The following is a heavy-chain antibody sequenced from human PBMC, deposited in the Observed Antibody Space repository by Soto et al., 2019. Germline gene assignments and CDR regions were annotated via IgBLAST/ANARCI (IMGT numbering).Heavy chain of an antibody. CDR1: GFTFSVYT. CDR3: ARDLGASCSNGVCSLHAMDY. Sequence: SGGSLRLSCAASGFTFSVYTMNWVRQAPGKGLEWVSSITTTGSNIYYADSVKGRFTISRDNAKNSLYLQMNSLRAEDAAVYYCARDLGASCSNGVCSLHAMDYWGQGTLVTVSS. CDR2: ITTTGSNI. J-gene: IGHJ4*02. D-gene: IGHD2-8*01. V-gene: IGHV3-21*01.